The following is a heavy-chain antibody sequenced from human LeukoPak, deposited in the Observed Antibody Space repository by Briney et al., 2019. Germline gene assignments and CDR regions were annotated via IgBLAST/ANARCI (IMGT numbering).Heavy chain of an antibody. CDR3: ARGDFYSSEH. J-gene: IGHJ4*02. Sequence: ASVKVSCKASGYTFTNHGIHWVRQAPGQGFEWMGWITPYNGYTNYALKFQDRVTMTTDTSTSTAYMELRSLRSDDTAVYYCARGDFYSSEHWGQGTLVTVSS. CDR2: ITPYNGYT. D-gene: IGHD5-18*01. V-gene: IGHV1-18*01. CDR1: GYTFTNHG.